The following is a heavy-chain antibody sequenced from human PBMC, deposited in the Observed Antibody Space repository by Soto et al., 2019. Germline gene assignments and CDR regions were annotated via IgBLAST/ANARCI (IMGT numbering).Heavy chain of an antibody. J-gene: IGHJ5*02. CDR2: IDYSGST. V-gene: IGHV4-39*02. CDR3: SRRAPVGFDP. Sequence: SETLSLTCTVSGGTIRSSNYYCAWIRQPPGKGLEWIGSIDYSGSTYYIPSLKSRVTISVDTSKNHFSLKLGSVTAADTALYYCSRRAPVGFDPWCQGTLVTVSS. CDR1: GGTIRSSNYY. D-gene: IGHD2-15*01.